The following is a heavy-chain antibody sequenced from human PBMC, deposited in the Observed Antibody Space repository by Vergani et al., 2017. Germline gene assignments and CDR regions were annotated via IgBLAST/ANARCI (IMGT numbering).Heavy chain of an antibody. CDR2: INSDGDST. V-gene: IGHV3-74*01. J-gene: IGHJ6*03. Sequence: VQLVESGGGLVQPGGSLRLSCTASGFTFSNYWMQWVRQAPGKGLMWVSRINSDGDSTSYADSVKGRFTISRDNAKNTLYLQMDSLSAEDTAVYYCARDGWELLDYFYYMDVWGKGTTVTVA. D-gene: IGHD1-26*01. CDR1: GFTFSNYW. CDR3: ARDGWELLDYFYYMDV.